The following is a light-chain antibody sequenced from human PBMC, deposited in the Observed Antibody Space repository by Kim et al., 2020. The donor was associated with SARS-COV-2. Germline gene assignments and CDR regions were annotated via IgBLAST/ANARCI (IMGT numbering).Light chain of an antibody. CDR1: TSSIGNNI. CDR3: AAWDDGLNVWV. J-gene: IGLJ3*02. V-gene: IGLV1-44*01. CDR2: ENN. Sequence: QLVLTQPPSASGTPGQTVIISCSGSTSSIGNNIVNWYQQFPGAAPSLLIYENNRRPSGVPDRFSGSKSGASASLAISGLQSEDEAAYSCAAWDDGLNVWVFGGGTQLTVL.